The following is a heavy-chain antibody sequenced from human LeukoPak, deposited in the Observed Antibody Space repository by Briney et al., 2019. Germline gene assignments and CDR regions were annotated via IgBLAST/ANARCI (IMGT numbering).Heavy chain of an antibody. Sequence: NPSETLSLTCTVSGGSISSGGYYWSWIRQHPGKGLEWIGYIYYSGSTYYNPSLKSRVTISVDTSKNQFSLKLSSVTAADTAVYYCAGASSGYYYDYWGQGTLVTVSS. D-gene: IGHD3-22*01. V-gene: IGHV4-31*03. J-gene: IGHJ4*02. CDR3: AGASSGYYYDY. CDR2: IYYSGST. CDR1: GGSISSGGYY.